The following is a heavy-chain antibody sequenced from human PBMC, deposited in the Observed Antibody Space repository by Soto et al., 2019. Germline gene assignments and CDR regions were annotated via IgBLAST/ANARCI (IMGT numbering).Heavy chain of an antibody. CDR2: IHYSGGATYSP. CDR3: ARVTTYYHDSIGYQPLHH. Sequence: TLSLTCTVSGASIISDGYYWTWIRQHPGKGLEWLGYIHYSGGATYSPSYNPSLKSRIAISVDTSKRLFSLKLTSGSAADTAVYYCARVTTYYHDSIGYQPLHHWGPGTLVTVYS. CDR1: GASIISDGYY. D-gene: IGHD3-22*01. J-gene: IGHJ4*02. V-gene: IGHV4-31*03.